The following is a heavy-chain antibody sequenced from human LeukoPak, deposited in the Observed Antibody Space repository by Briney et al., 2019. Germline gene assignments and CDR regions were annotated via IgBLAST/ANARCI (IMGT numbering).Heavy chain of an antibody. CDR1: GGSISSGGYY. V-gene: IGHV4-31*03. CDR3: ARWAAAAGTFGFDY. D-gene: IGHD6-13*01. CDR2: IYYSGST. Sequence: PSQTLSLTCTVSGGSISSGGYYWSWIRQHPGKSLEWIGYIYYSGSTYYNPSLKSRVTISVDTSKNQFSLRLSSVTAADTAVYYCARWAAAAGTFGFDYWGQGTLVTVSS. J-gene: IGHJ4*02.